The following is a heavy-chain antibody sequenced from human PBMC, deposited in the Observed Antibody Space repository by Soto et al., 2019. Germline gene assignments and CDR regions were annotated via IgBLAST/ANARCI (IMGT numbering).Heavy chain of an antibody. CDR2: LYYRGTT. J-gene: IGHJ6*02. CDR1: GGSVSSGTYY. Sequence: QVQLQESGPGLVKPSETLSLTCTVSGGSVSSGTYYWTWIRQPPGKGPEWIGYLYYRGTTNYNPSRQSRATISANTSRNQFSRKLSVVSDADTAVYYSVREFGGYCTATSCYQLDVWGQGTRVTVSS. V-gene: IGHV4-61*01. CDR3: VREFGGYCTATSCYQLDV. D-gene: IGHD2-2*01.